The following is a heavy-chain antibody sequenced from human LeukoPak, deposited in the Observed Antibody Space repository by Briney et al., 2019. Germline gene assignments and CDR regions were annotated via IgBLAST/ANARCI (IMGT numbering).Heavy chain of an antibody. CDR2: LHTGGST. D-gene: IGHD3-16*01. Sequence: PGGSLRLSCAASGFTVSSNFMSWFRQAPGKGLEWVSVLHTGGSTHYADSVKGRFTISRDISKNTVYLQMNSLRAEDTAVYYCVRVAPPLAMITIVDYWGQGTLVTVSS. J-gene: IGHJ4*02. CDR1: GFTVSSNF. V-gene: IGHV3-53*01. CDR3: VRVAPPLAMITIVDY.